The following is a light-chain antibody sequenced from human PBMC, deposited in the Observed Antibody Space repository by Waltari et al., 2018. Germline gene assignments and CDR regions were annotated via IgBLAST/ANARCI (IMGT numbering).Light chain of an antibody. J-gene: IGKJ2*02. CDR3: QHYGDSTGT. CDR1: HTISSTY. V-gene: IGKV3-20*01. Sequence: EIILTQSPGTLSLSPGEGATLSCRASHTISSTYLAWYQQKPGQAPRLLMYDVFQRATGIPDRFSGSWSATDFTLTINRLEPEDFAVYYCQHYGDSTGTFGQGTKLEIK. CDR2: DVF.